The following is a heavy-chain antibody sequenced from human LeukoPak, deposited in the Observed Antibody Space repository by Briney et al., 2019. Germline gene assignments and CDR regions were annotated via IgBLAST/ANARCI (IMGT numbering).Heavy chain of an antibody. Sequence: PGRSLRLSCAASGFTFSSYAMHGVRQAPGKGLEWAAVISYDGSNKYYADSVKGRFTISGDNSKNTLYLQMNSLRAEDTAVYYCARDLSSTQWLVVPTNYYYYYGMDVWGQGTTVTVSS. CDR1: GFTFSSYA. V-gene: IGHV3-30-3*01. J-gene: IGHJ6*02. CDR3: ARDLSSTQWLVVPTNYYYYYGMDV. D-gene: IGHD6-19*01. CDR2: ISYDGSNK.